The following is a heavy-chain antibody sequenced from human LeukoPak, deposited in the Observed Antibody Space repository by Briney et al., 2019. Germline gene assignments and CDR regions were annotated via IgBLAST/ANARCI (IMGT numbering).Heavy chain of an antibody. D-gene: IGHD6-13*01. J-gene: IGHJ4*02. V-gene: IGHV5-51*01. CDR1: GYSFTTYW. Sequence: GESLKISCKGSGYSFTTYWIGWVRQMPGKGLEWMGIIYPGDSDTRYNPSFQGQVTISADKSISTAYLQWSSLKASDTAVYYCARRGPIAAVGYYFDYWGQGTLVTVSS. CDR2: IYPGDSDT. CDR3: ARRGPIAAVGYYFDY.